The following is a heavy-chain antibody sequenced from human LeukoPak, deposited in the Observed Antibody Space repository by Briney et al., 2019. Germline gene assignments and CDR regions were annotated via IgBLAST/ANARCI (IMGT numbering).Heavy chain of an antibody. Sequence: GGSLRLSCAVSGFTFSSYWMSWVRQAPGKGLEWVANIKKDGSEKYYVDSVKGRFTISRDNAKTSLYLQMNSLRAEDTAVYYCARHLSGVTGYTYGRGIDYWGQGTLVTVSS. CDR3: ARHLSGVTGYTYGRGIDY. V-gene: IGHV3-7*01. D-gene: IGHD5-18*01. J-gene: IGHJ4*02. CDR1: GFTFSSYW. CDR2: IKKDGSEK.